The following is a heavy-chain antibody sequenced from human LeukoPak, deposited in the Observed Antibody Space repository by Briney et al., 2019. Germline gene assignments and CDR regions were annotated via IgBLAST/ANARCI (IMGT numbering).Heavy chain of an antibody. Sequence: SETLSLTCTVSGGSISSYYWSWIRQPPGKGLEWIGYMYYSGFSNYNPSLKSRVTISIDTSKNQFSLKLSSVTAADTAVYYCARDAIDGGYYMDVWGRGTTVTVSS. V-gene: IGHV4-59*01. CDR2: MYYSGFS. D-gene: IGHD2-15*01. J-gene: IGHJ6*03. CDR3: ARDAIDGGYYMDV. CDR1: GGSISSYY.